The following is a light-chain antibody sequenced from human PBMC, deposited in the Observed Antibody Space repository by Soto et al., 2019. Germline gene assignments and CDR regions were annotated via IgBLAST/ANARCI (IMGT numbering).Light chain of an antibody. CDR2: GAS. Sequence: EIVMTQSPATLSVSPGERATLSCRASQSVSSQLAWYQQKPGQAPRLLIYGASTRATGIPARFSGSGSGTAFTLTISSLQSEDFAVYYCQQYNNWITFGQGTLLEIK. CDR3: QQYNNWIT. J-gene: IGKJ5*01. CDR1: QSVSSQ. V-gene: IGKV3-15*01.